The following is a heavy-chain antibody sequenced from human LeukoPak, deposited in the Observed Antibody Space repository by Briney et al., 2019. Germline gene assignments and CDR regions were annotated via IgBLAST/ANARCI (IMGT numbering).Heavy chain of an antibody. J-gene: IGHJ4*02. CDR3: ARDYD. D-gene: IGHD2-2*01. CDR1: GFSFSNNW. Sequence: TGGSLRLSCAASGFSFSNNWMSWVRQAPGKGLEWVANIKQDGSDTFYVDSVKGRFTISRDNAKNSLYLQMNSLRAEDTAVYYCARDYDWGQGTLVTVSS. V-gene: IGHV3-7*05. CDR2: IKQDGSDT.